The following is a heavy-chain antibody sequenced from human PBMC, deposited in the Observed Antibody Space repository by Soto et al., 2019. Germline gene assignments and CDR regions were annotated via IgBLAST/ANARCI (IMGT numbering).Heavy chain of an antibody. V-gene: IGHV3-64*01. D-gene: IGHD3-10*01. CDR1: GFTFSSYA. J-gene: IGHJ3*02. CDR2: ISGNGGST. CDR3: ARGPSITMVRADDAFDI. Sequence: GSLRLSCAASGFTFSSYAMHWVRQAPGKGLEYVSAISGNGGSTYYANSVKGRFTISRDNSKNTLYLQMGSLRAEDMAVYYCARGPSITMVRADDAFDIWGQGTMVTVSS.